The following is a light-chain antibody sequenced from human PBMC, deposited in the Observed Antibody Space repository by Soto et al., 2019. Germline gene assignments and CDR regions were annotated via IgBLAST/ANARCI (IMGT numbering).Light chain of an antibody. J-gene: IGKJ4*01. Sequence: EIVLTQSPGTLSLSPGERATLSCRASQSVSSSYLAWYQQKPGQAPRLLIYDASSRATGIPDRFSGSGSGTDFTLTISRLEPEDFAVYYCQQYGSSPPLTFGGGTTVEIK. V-gene: IGKV3-20*01. CDR3: QQYGSSPPLT. CDR1: QSVSSSY. CDR2: DAS.